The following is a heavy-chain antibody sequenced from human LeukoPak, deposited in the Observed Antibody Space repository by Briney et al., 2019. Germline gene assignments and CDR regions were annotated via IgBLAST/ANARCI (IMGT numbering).Heavy chain of an antibody. CDR3: ARDGYCSSTSCYTENWFDP. V-gene: IGHV1-18*04. Sequence: ASVKVSCKASGYTLTDYYMHWVRQAPGQGLEWMGWISGYNGNTNYAQKLQGRVTMTTDTSTSTAYMELRSLRSDDTAVYYCARDGYCSSTSCYTENWFDPWGQGTLVTVSS. D-gene: IGHD2-2*02. CDR2: ISGYNGNT. CDR1: GYTLTDYY. J-gene: IGHJ5*02.